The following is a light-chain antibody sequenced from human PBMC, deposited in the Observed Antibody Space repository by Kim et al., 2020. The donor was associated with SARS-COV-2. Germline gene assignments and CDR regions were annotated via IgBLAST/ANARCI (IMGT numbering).Light chain of an antibody. CDR1: QSIRNN. CDR3: QQYDTWPPRFT. J-gene: IGKJ3*01. Sequence: EIVMTQSPATLSVSPGERATLSCRASQSIRNNLAWYQQKPGQAPRLLISGASTRATGVPARFSGSGSGTEFTLTISSLMSEDFAVYYCQQYDTWPPRFTFGPGTKVDIK. V-gene: IGKV3-15*01. CDR2: GAS.